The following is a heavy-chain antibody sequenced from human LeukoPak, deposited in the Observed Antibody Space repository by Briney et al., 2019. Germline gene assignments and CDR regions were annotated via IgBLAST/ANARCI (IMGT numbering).Heavy chain of an antibody. Sequence: GGSLRLSCEGSGFTFSSYSMNWVRQAPGKGLEWVSSISSRSGYMYHADSVKGRFTISRDNAKNSLYLQMNSLRDEDTAVYYCAREEPFIPAALYYYYGMDVWGQGTTVTVSS. V-gene: IGHV3-21*01. CDR3: AREEPFIPAALYYYYGMDV. CDR1: GFTFSSYS. J-gene: IGHJ6*02. D-gene: IGHD2-2*01. CDR2: ISSRSGYM.